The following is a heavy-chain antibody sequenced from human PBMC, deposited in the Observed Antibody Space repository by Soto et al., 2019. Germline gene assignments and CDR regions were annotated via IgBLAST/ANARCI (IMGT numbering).Heavy chain of an antibody. CDR2: ISARGGST. V-gene: IGHV3-23*01. CDR1: GFTFDSHE. CDR3: AKYCVSTSCYARHFDS. Sequence: LRLSCAASGFTFDSHEMSWVRQAPGKGLEWVSTISARGGSTYYAPSVKGRFTVSRDNSKNTLYLQMSSLRDEDTALYYCAKYCVSTSCYARHFDSWGQGTLVTVSS. J-gene: IGHJ4*02. D-gene: IGHD2-2*01.